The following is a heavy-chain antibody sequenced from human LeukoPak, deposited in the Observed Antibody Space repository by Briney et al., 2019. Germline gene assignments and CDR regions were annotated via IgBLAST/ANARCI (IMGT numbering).Heavy chain of an antibody. V-gene: IGHV3-30*18. CDR2: ISYDGNNK. CDR3: AKLGYCSGGSCYPLYYYYGMDV. D-gene: IGHD2-15*01. CDR1: GFTFSSYG. J-gene: IGHJ6*02. Sequence: GGSLRLSCAASGFTFSSYGMHWVRQAPGKGLEWVAVISYDGNNKYYADSVKGRFTISRDNSKNTLYLQMNSLRAEDTAVYYCAKLGYCSGGSCYPLYYYYGMDVWGQGTTVTVSS.